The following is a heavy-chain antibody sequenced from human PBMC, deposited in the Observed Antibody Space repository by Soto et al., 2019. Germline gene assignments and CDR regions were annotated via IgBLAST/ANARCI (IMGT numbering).Heavy chain of an antibody. Sequence: GGSLRLSCAASGFTFSSYAMSWVRQAPGKGLEWVSAISGSGCSTYYADSVKGRFTISRDNSKNPLYLQMNSLRAEDAAVYYCANCASQEIVLMVYAIMDYWGQGTLVTVSS. CDR2: ISGSGCST. CDR1: GFTFSSYA. CDR3: ANCASQEIVLMVYAIMDY. J-gene: IGHJ4*01. V-gene: IGHV3-23*01. D-gene: IGHD2-8*01.